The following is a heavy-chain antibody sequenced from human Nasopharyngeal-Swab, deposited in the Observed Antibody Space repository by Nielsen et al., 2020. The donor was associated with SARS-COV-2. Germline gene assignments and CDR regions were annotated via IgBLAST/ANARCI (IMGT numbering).Heavy chain of an antibody. D-gene: IGHD2/OR15-2a*01. V-gene: IGHV3-30-3*01. CDR3: ARDCYGFSTTCNLLDY. Sequence: VRQAPGKGLEWVAVISYDGSNKYCADSVKGRFTISRDNSKNTLYLQMNSLRAEDTAVYYCARDCYGFSTTCNLLDYWGQGTLVTVSS. CDR2: ISYDGSNK. J-gene: IGHJ4*02.